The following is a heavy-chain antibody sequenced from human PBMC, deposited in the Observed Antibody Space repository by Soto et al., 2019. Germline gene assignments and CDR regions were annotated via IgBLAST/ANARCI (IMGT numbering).Heavy chain of an antibody. J-gene: IGHJ6*01. CDR2: IGSAGDT. D-gene: IGHD2-21*02. CDR3: ARGDEGLFDYGMDV. CDR1: GFTFSLFD. Sequence: PRGSLLLSCASSGFTFSLFDMHWVGQVAGKGLEWVSTIGSAGDTYFSDSVRGRFTISRGNGKNSLYLQMNSLRAGDTAVYYCARGDEGLFDYGMDVWGQGTTVTVSS. V-gene: IGHV3-13*01.